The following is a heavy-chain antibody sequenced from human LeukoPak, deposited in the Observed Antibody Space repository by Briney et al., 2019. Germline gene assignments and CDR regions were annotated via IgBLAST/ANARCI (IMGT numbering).Heavy chain of an antibody. D-gene: IGHD3-3*01. V-gene: IGHV4-34*01. J-gene: IGHJ5*02. CDR3: ARGGGITIFGVVTGPNWFDP. CDR2: INHSGST. CDR1: GGSFSGYY. Sequence: KPSETLSLTCAVYGGSFSGYYWSWIRQPPGKGLEWIGEINHSGSTNYNPSLKSRVTISVDTSKNQFSLKLSSVTAADTAVYYCARGGGITIFGVVTGPNWFDPWGQGTLVTVSS.